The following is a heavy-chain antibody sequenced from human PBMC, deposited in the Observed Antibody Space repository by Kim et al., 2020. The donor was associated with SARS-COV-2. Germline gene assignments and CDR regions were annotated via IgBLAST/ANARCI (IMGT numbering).Heavy chain of an antibody. Sequence: SGPTLVNPTQTLTLTCTFSGFSLSTRGMCVSWIRQPPGKALEWLARIDWDDDKFYSTSLKTRLTISKDTSKNQVVLTMTNMDPVDTATYYCVRSDGGDLRYDYWGQGTLVNVSS. V-gene: IGHV2-70*17. J-gene: IGHJ4*02. CDR1: GFSLSTRGMC. CDR3: VRSDGGDLRYDY. CDR2: IDWDDDK. D-gene: IGHD3-16*01.